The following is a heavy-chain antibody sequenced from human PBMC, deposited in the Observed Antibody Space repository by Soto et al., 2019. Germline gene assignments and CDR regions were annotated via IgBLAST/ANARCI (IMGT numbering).Heavy chain of an antibody. D-gene: IGHD6-6*01. Sequence: GESLKISCKGSGYSFTSYWISWVRQMHGKGLEWMGRIDPSDSYTNYIPSFQGRVTISADKSISTAYLQWSSLKASDTAMYYCARRSSIAARPSDMGYYYYGMDVWGQGTTVTVSS. J-gene: IGHJ6*02. CDR3: ARRSSIAARPSDMGYYYYGMDV. V-gene: IGHV5-10-1*01. CDR1: GYSFTSYW. CDR2: IDPSDSYT.